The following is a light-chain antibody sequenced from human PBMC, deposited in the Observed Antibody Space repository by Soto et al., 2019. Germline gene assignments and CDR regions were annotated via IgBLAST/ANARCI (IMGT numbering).Light chain of an antibody. CDR1: SSDVASYNL. V-gene: IGLV2-23*03. CDR3: CSYAGSSTFVV. CDR2: EGS. J-gene: IGLJ2*01. Sequence: QSVLTQPASVSGSPGQSITISCTGTSSDVASYNLVSWYQQHPGKAPKVMIYEGSKRPSGVSNRFSGSKSGNTASLTISGLQAEDEADYYCCSYAGSSTFVVFGGGTKVTVL.